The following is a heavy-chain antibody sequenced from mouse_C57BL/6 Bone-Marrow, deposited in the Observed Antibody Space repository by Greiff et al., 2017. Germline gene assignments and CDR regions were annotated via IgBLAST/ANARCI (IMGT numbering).Heavy chain of an antibody. CDR1: GYTFTSYW. Sequence: QVQLQQPGAELVRPGSSVKLSCKASGYTFTSYWMHWVKQRPIQGLEWIGNIDPSDSETHYNQKFKDKGTLTVDKSSSTAYMQLSSLTSEDSAIYYCASGPYYGYWDFDVWGTGTTVTVSS. CDR2: IDPSDSET. D-gene: IGHD1-1*02. V-gene: IGHV1-52*01. CDR3: ASGPYYGYWDFDV. J-gene: IGHJ1*03.